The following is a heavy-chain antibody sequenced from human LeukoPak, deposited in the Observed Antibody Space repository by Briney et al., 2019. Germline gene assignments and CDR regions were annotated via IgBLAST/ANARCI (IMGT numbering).Heavy chain of an antibody. V-gene: IGHV3-74*01. J-gene: IGHJ5*02. Sequence: GGSLRLSCAASGSTFNNHWMHWVRQVPGKGLEWVSRIDNDGSNTIYADSVKARFTISRDNAKNTLYLQMNSLRAEDTAMYYCSRDRPHNWFDPWGQGTLVTVSS. CDR3: SRDRPHNWFDP. CDR1: GSTFNNHW. CDR2: IDNDGSNT.